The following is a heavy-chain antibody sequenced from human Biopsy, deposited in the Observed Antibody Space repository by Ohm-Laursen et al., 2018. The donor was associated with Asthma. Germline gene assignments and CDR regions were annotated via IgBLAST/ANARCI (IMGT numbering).Heavy chain of an antibody. V-gene: IGHV3-21*01. CDR1: GFTFSHYN. D-gene: IGHD3-3*02. CDR3: ARTFHFWSPYHAEHHQL. CDR2: ITDTSRYI. J-gene: IGHJ1*01. Sequence: SLRLSCSASGFTFSHYNMNWVRQAPGKGLEWVSSITDTSRYIKYADSVKGRFTISRDNAKNSLYLQMNSLRAEDTAVYYCARTFHFWSPYHAEHHQLWGQGTLVTVPS.